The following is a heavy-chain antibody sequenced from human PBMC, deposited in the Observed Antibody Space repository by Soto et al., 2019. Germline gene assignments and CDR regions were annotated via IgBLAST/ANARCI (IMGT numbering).Heavy chain of an antibody. J-gene: IGHJ4*02. CDR1: GGTFSSYT. V-gene: IGHV1-69*08. D-gene: IGHD6-13*01. Sequence: QVQLVQSGAEVKKPGSSVKVSCKASGGTFSSYTISWVRQAPGQGREWMGRIIPILGIANYAQKFQGRVTITADKATSTAYMELSSLRSEDTAVYYCARDAAAGVIDYWGQGTLVTVSS. CDR3: ARDAAAGVIDY. CDR2: IIPILGIA.